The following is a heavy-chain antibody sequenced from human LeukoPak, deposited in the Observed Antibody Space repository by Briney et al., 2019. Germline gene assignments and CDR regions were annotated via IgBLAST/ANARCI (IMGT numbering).Heavy chain of an antibody. CDR1: GYTFTNYY. CDR2: INPSGGSA. J-gene: IGHJ4*02. CDR3: VRTPPNWGADY. V-gene: IGHV1-46*01. Sequence: ASVKVSCKTSGYTFTNYYMHWVRQAPGQGLEWMGIINPSGGSATYAQKFQGRLTMTRDTSISTAYMELSSLRSEDTAVYYCVRTPPNWGADYWGQGTLVTVSS. D-gene: IGHD3-16*01.